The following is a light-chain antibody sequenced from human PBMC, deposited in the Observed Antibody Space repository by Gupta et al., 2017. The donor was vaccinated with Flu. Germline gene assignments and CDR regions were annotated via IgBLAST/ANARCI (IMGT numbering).Light chain of an antibody. CDR3: SSYTSSSTLYV. CDR1: SSDVGAYNY. Sequence: QSALTQPAPVSGSPGQSITIPCAGTSSDVGAYNYVSWYQQHPGKAPNLMIYEVSNRPSGVANRFSGSKSGSTASLTISGLQAEDEADYYCSSYTSSSTLYVFGTGTKVTVL. J-gene: IGLJ1*01. V-gene: IGLV2-14*03. CDR2: EVS.